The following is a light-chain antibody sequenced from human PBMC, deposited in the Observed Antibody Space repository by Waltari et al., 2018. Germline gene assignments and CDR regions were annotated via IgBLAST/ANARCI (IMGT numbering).Light chain of an antibody. CDR3: QQYNTWPGT. J-gene: IGKJ2*01. CDR2: DVS. Sequence: EIVMTQSPVALSVSPGERATLSCRASQSVRSSLACYQQRPGQTPRLGTYDVSTGANGIPARVSGSGSGTECTRTISSLQSEDCAVDYCQQYNTWPGTFGQGTKLEIK. CDR1: QSVRSS. V-gene: IGKV3-15*01.